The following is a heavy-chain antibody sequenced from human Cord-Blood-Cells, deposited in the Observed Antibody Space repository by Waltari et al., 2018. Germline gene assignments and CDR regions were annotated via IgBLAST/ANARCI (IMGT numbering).Heavy chain of an antibody. CDR2: NKREWSST. J-gene: IGHJ4*02. D-gene: IGHD7-27*01. Sequence: EVQLVESGGGLVQPGGSLRLSCAASGFTFSSYWMHWVRQAPGKGLVGVSRNKREWSSTSYADSVKGRFTISRENAKNTLDLQMNSLRAEDTAVYYCARPWGLWGQGTLVTVSS. V-gene: IGHV3-74*01. CDR1: GFTFSSYW. CDR3: ARPWGL.